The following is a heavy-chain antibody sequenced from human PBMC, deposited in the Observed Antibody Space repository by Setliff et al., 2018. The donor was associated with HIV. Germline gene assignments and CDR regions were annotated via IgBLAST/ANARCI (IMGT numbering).Heavy chain of an antibody. V-gene: IGHV4-59*12. Sequence: SETLSLTCTVSGGSIRSYYWSWIRQPPGKGLEWIGYIYYSGSTNYNPSLKSRVTMSVDTSKNQFSLKLSSVTAADSAVYYCARESSRVPWSPDAFDIWGQGTRVTVSS. CDR2: IYYSGST. CDR1: GGSIRSYY. D-gene: IGHD2-15*01. CDR3: ARESSRVPWSPDAFDI. J-gene: IGHJ3*02.